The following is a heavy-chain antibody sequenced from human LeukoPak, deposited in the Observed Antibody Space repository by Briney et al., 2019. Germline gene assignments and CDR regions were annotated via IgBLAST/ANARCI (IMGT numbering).Heavy chain of an antibody. CDR2: INHSGST. D-gene: IGHD3-10*01. CDR3: ARGEPVLLWFGELDGMDV. J-gene: IGHJ6*02. V-gene: IGHV4-30-2*01. CDR1: GGSISSGGYS. Sequence: PSQTLSLTCAVSGGSISSGGYSWSWIRQPPGKGLEWIGEINHSGSTNYNPSLKSRVTISVDTSKNQFSLKLSSVTAADTAVYYCARGEPVLLWFGELDGMDVWGQGTTVTVSS.